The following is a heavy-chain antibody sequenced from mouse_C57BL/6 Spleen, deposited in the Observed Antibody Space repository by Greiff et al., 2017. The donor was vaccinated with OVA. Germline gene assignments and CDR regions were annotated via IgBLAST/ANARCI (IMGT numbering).Heavy chain of an antibody. Sequence: VQLKQSGPGLVQPSQSLSITCTVSGFSLTSYGVHWVRQSPGKGLEWLGVIWSGGSTDYNAAFISRLSISKDNSKSQVFFKMNSLQADDTAIYYCARNGDYGSSYDAMDYWGQGTSVTVSS. D-gene: IGHD1-1*01. CDR1: GFSLTSYG. V-gene: IGHV2-2*01. CDR2: IWSGGST. J-gene: IGHJ4*01. CDR3: ARNGDYGSSYDAMDY.